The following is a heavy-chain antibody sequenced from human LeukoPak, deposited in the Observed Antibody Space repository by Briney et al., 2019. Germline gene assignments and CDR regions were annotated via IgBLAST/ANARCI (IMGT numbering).Heavy chain of an antibody. D-gene: IGHD2-15*01. CDR3: AREGGYCSGGSCYSYPYYFDY. J-gene: IGHJ4*02. Sequence: SETLPLTCTVSGGSISSGDYYWSWIRQPPGKGLEWIGYIYYSGSTYYNPSLKSRVTISVDTSKNQFSLKLSSVTAADTAVYYCAREGGYCSGGSCYSYPYYFDYWGQGTLVTVSS. CDR1: GGSISSGDYY. V-gene: IGHV4-30-4*01. CDR2: IYYSGST.